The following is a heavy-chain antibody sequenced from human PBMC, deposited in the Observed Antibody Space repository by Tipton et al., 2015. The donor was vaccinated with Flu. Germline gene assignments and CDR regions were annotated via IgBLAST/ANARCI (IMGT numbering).Heavy chain of an antibody. J-gene: IGHJ6*02. D-gene: IGHD3-10*01. CDR3: ARSVVGSGSQYPVGYYYGMDV. CDR2: IDHSGTT. CDR1: GGSFSGYY. V-gene: IGHV4-34*01. Sequence: TLSLTCVVHGGSFSGYYWSWIRRSPGKRLEWIGEIDHSGTTNYSPSLKSRVTISRDTSKIQFSLNMGSVTAADTAVYYCARSVVGSGSQYPVGYYYGMDVWGQGTTVTVSS.